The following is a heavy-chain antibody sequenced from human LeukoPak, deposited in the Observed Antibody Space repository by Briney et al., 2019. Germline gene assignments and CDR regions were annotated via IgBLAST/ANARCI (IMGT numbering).Heavy chain of an antibody. J-gene: IGHJ4*02. D-gene: IGHD3-10*01. CDR3: ARGNYGSGSYYVVDFDY. CDR1: GDFIRNFY. Sequence: SETQSLTCTVSGDFIRNFYWNWIRQSPGKGLEWIGYIYQSGNTNYNPSLKSRLTMSIDTSKNQFSLNLNSVTAADTAVYYCARGNYGSGSYYVVDFDYWGQGTLVTVSS. CDR2: IYQSGNT. V-gene: IGHV4-59*01.